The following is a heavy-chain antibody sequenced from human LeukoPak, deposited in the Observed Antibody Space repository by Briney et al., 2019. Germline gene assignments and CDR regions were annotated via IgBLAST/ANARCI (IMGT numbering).Heavy chain of an antibody. V-gene: IGHV5-51*01. J-gene: IGHJ4*02. CDR1: GFRFPTYW. CDR3: ATGWRGTYYDPAHY. D-gene: IGHD3-22*01. Sequence: GESLKISLKCSGFRFPTYWIGWVRQMSGKGLEWVAMIHPSDSDPRYSPSFQGQVTISADKSINTAYLQWTSLKASDPAMYYCATGWRGTYYDPAHYWGQGTLVTVSS. CDR2: IHPSDSDP.